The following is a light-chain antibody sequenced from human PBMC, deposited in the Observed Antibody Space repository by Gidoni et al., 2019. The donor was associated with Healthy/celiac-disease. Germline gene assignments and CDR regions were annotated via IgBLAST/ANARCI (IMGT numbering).Light chain of an antibody. V-gene: IGLV3-19*01. CDR2: GKN. J-gene: IGLJ2*01. CDR3: NSRDSSGNHLV. Sequence: SDLTHAPSVSFSFGHTVRITCQGYSLRSYYASWYQQKPGQAPVLVTYGKNNQPSGIPDRFSGSSSGNTASLTITGDQAEDEADYYCNSRDSSGNHLVFGGGTKLTVL. CDR1: SLRSYY.